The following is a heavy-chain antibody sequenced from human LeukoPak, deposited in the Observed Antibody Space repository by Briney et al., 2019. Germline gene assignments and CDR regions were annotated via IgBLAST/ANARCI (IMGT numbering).Heavy chain of an antibody. J-gene: IGHJ4*02. CDR1: GFTFDDYA. CDR2: ISWNSGSI. Sequence: GGSLRLSCAASGFTFDDYAMHWVRQAPGKGLEWVSGISWNSGSIGYADSVKGRFTISRDNAKNSLYLQMNSLRAEDMALYYCARSRSVGADYYFDYWGQGTLVTVSS. D-gene: IGHD1-26*01. V-gene: IGHV3-9*03. CDR3: ARSRSVGADYYFDY.